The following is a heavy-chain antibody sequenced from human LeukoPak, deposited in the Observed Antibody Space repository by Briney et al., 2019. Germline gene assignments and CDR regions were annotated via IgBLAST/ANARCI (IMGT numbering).Heavy chain of an antibody. V-gene: IGHV1-69*01. J-gene: IGHJ4*02. D-gene: IGHD3-10*01. CDR2: IIPIFGTA. CDR3: ARDPDYGSGQGY. CDR1: GGTFSSYA. Sequence: SVKVSCKASGGTFSSYAISWVRQVPGQGLEWMGGIIPIFGTANYAQKFQGRVTITADESTSTAYMELSSLRSEDTAVYYCARDPDYGSGQGYWGQGTLVTVSS.